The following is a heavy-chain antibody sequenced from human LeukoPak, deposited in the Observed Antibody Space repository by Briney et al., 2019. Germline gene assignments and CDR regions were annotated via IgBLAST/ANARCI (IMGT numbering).Heavy chain of an antibody. CDR1: GYTFTGYA. D-gene: IGHD3-10*01. CDR3: ARDQLRYYGSNNYYSDMDF. Sequence: ASVKVSCKASGYTFTGYAIAWVRQAPGQGLEWMGWISAYNGGTNYAQKFRGRVTMTTDTSTNTGYMELRSLRSDDTAVYFCARDQLRYYGSNNYYSDMDFWGQGTTVTVSS. J-gene: IGHJ6*02. V-gene: IGHV1-18*01. CDR2: ISAYNGGT.